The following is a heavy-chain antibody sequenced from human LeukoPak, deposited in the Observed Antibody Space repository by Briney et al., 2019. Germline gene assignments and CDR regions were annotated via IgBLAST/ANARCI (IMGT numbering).Heavy chain of an antibody. CDR3: ATSARTYIGSSLDY. CDR1: GFDFSTYN. J-gene: IGHJ4*02. Sequence: GGSLRLSCAASGFDFSTYNMNWVRQAPGKGLEWVSFITGSGITYYADSVRGRFTISRDNAKSSLYLQMDSLRVEDTAVYYCATSARTYIGSSLDYWGQGTLVTVSS. CDR2: ITGSGIT. D-gene: IGHD2-15*01. V-gene: IGHV3-48*04.